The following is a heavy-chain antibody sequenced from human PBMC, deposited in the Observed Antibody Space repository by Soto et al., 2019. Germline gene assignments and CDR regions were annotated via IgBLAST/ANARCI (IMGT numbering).Heavy chain of an antibody. CDR1: GGSISSGGYY. Sequence: QVQLQESGPGLVKPSQTLSLTCTVSGGSISSGGYYWSWIRQHPGKGLEWIGYIYYSGSTYYNPSIKCRVTISVDTSKNQFSMKLSSVTAADTAVYYCARDLRITMGRGLREYWFAPWGQGTLVTVSS. J-gene: IGHJ5*02. CDR2: IYYSGST. V-gene: IGHV4-31*03. CDR3: ARDLRITMGRGLREYWFAP. D-gene: IGHD3-10*01.